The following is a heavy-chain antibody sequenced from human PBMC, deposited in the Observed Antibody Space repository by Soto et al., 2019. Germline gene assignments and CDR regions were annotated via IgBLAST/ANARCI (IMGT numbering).Heavy chain of an antibody. V-gene: IGHV3-33*01. J-gene: IGHJ3*02. D-gene: IGHD3-22*01. CDR1: GFTFSSYG. CDR3: ARDRYYYDSSGYPTHDAFDI. Sequence: PGGSLRLSCAASGFTFSSYGMHWVRQAPGKGLEWVAVIWYDGSNKYHADSVKGRFTISRDNSKNTLYLQMNSLRAEDTAVYYCARDRYYYDSSGYPTHDAFDIWGQGTMVTVSS. CDR2: IWYDGSNK.